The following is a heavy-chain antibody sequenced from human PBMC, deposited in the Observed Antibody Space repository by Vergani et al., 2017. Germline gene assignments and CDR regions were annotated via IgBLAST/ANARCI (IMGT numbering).Heavy chain of an antibody. CDR1: GYTFTDFF. CDR3: VRSRSFYFDY. CDR2: INPTGSR. J-gene: IGHJ4*02. D-gene: IGHD3-16*02. Sequence: VQSGPEVKEPGASVKVSCLVSGYTFTDFFLAWVRQIPGERPEWMGWINPTGSRSYAEQFEGRVTMTTDTSITTVFLEMTGLRSDVTSVYYCVRSRSFYFDYWGRGTLITVSS. V-gene: IGHV1-2*02.